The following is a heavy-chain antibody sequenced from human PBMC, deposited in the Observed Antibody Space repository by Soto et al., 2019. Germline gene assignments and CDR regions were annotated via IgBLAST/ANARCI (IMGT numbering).Heavy chain of an antibody. Sequence: GGSLRLSCAASGFTFSSYWMSWVRQAPGKGLEWVANIKQDGSEKYYVDSVKGRFTISRDNAKNSLYLQMNSLRAEDTAVYYCARVNSSSWYPFDYWGQGTLVTVSS. J-gene: IGHJ4*02. CDR1: GFTFSSYW. D-gene: IGHD6-13*01. V-gene: IGHV3-7*03. CDR3: ARVNSSSWYPFDY. CDR2: IKQDGSEK.